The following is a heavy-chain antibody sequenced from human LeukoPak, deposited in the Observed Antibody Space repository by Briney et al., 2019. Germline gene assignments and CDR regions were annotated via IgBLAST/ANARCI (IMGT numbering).Heavy chain of an antibody. V-gene: IGHV3-23*01. J-gene: IGHJ3*02. CDR3: AKNIVPAAMWGAFDI. CDR2: IICTGERT. CDR1: GFPFSSLA. D-gene: IGHD2-2*01. Sequence: GALRLSCAAPGFPFSSLAMSWVRPAPGKGLEWVSCIICTGERTYYPDSVKGRFANSRDNSKTSLYLQMNSLRAEDTAIYYCAKNIVPAAMWGAFDIWGEGRMVTVSS.